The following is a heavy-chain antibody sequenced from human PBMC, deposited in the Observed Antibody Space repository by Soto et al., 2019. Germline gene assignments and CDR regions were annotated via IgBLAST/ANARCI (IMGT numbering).Heavy chain of an antibody. V-gene: IGHV1-2*04. CDR1: GYTFTGYY. Sequence: QVQLVQSGAEVKKPGASVKVSCKASGYTFTGYYMHWVRQAPGQGLEWMGWINPNSGGTNYAQKFQGWVTMTRDTSISTAYMELSRLRSDDTAVYYCARDGGTNCGGDCFGAFDIWGQGTMVTVSS. CDR3: ARDGGTNCGGDCFGAFDI. D-gene: IGHD2-21*02. J-gene: IGHJ3*02. CDR2: INPNSGGT.